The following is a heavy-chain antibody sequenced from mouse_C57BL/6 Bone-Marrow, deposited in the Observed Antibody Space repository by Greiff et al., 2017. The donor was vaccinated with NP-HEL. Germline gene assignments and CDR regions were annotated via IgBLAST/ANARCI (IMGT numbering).Heavy chain of an antibody. Sequence: DVQLQESGPVLVKPGASVKISCKASGYTFTDYYMNWVKQSHGKSLEWIGVINPYNGGTSYNQKFKGKATLTVDKSSSTAYMELNSLTSEDSAVYYCARKGLYYGYAMDYWGQGTSVTVSS. CDR3: ARKGLYYGYAMDY. CDR2: INPYNGGT. V-gene: IGHV1-19*01. CDR1: GYTFTDYY. J-gene: IGHJ4*01. D-gene: IGHD1-1*02.